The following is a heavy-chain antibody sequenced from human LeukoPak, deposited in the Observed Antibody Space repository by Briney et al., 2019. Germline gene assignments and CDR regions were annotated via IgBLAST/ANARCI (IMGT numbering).Heavy chain of an antibody. CDR1: GGSFSGYY. V-gene: IGHV4-34*01. D-gene: IGHD6-13*01. CDR3: AIPLAAAALGY. Sequence: MSSETLSLTCAVYGGSFSGYYWSWIRQPPGKGLEWIGEINHSGSTNYNPSLKSRVTISVDTSKSQFSLKLSSVTAADTAVYYCAIPLAAAALGYWGQGTLVTVSS. CDR2: INHSGST. J-gene: IGHJ4*02.